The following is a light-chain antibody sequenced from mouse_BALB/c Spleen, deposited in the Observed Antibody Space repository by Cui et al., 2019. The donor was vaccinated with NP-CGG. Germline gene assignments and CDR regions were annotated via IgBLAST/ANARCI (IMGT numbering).Light chain of an antibody. CDR2: GTN. J-gene: IGLJ1*01. CDR1: TGAVTTSNY. CDR3: ALWYSNHWV. Sequence: AVLTQESALTTSPGETVTLTCRSSTGAVTTSNYANWVQEKPDHLFTGLIGGTNNRAPGVPARFSGSLIGDKAALTIIGAQTEDEAIYFCALWYSNHWVFGGGTKLTVL. V-gene: IGLV1*01.